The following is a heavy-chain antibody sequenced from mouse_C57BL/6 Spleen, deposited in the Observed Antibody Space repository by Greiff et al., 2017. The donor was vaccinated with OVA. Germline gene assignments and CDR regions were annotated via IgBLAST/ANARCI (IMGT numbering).Heavy chain of an antibody. CDR2: IDPSDSYT. Sequence: VQLQQPGAELVRPGTSVKLSCKASGYTFTSYWMHWVKQRPGQGLEWIGVIDPSDSYTNYNQKFKGKATLTVDTSSSTAYMQLSSLTSEDSAVYYWARPYDYERGTWFAYWGQGTLVTVSA. V-gene: IGHV1-59*01. D-gene: IGHD2-4*01. J-gene: IGHJ3*01. CDR1: GYTFTSYW. CDR3: ARPYDYERGTWFAY.